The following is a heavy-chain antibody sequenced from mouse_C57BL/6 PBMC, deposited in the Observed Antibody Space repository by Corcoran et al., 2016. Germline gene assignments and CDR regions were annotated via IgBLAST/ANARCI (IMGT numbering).Heavy chain of an antibody. CDR2: INTYSGVP. Sequence: QIQLVQSGPELKKPGETVKISCKASGYTFTTYGMSWVKQAPGKGLKWMGWINTYSGVPTYADDFKGRFAFSLETSASTAYLQINNLKNEDTATYFCARSDTVVATDFDYWGQGTTLTVSS. J-gene: IGHJ2*01. CDR3: ARSDTVVATDFDY. D-gene: IGHD1-1*01. CDR1: GYTFTTYG. V-gene: IGHV9-3*01.